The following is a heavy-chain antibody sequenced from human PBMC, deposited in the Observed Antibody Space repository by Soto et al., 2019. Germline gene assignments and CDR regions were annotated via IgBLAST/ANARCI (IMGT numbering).Heavy chain of an antibody. CDR3: VKARYNWNDGPGHI. D-gene: IGHD1-1*01. CDR2: ISSNGGST. CDR1: GFTFSSYA. Sequence: GGSLRLSCSASGFTFSSYAMHWVRQAPGKGLEYVSAISSNGGSTYYADSVKGRFTISRGNSKNTLYLQMSSLRAEDTAVYYCVKARYNWNDGPGHIWGQGTLVTVSS. V-gene: IGHV3-64D*06. J-gene: IGHJ4*02.